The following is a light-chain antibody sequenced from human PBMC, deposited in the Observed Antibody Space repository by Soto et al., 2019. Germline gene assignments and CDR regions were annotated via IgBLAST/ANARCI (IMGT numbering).Light chain of an antibody. CDR3: QQRSNWPIT. V-gene: IGKV3-11*01. Sequence: EIVLTQSPATLSLSPGERATLSCRASQSVSSYLAWYQQKPGQAPRLLIYDASNRATAIPARFSRSGSGTDFTLTISSLEPEDFAVYYCQQRSNWPITFGQGTRLEIK. CDR2: DAS. J-gene: IGKJ5*01. CDR1: QSVSSY.